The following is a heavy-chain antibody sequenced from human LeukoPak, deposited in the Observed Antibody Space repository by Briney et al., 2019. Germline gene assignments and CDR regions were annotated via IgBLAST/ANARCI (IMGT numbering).Heavy chain of an antibody. CDR1: GFTFTSSA. J-gene: IGHJ6*04. D-gene: IGHD3-10*01. V-gene: IGHV1-58*01. Sequence: GASVKVSCKASGFTFTSSAVQWVRQARGQRLDWIGWIVVGSGNTNYAQKFQERVTITRDMSTSTAYMELSSLRSEDTAVYYCAADSRRNYYGSGSYYIPYYYGMDVWGKGTTVTVSS. CDR3: AADSRRNYYGSGSYYIPYYYGMDV. CDR2: IVVGSGNT.